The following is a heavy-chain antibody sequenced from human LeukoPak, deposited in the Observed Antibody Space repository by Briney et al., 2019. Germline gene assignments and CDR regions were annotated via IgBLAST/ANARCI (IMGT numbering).Heavy chain of an antibody. J-gene: IGHJ3*02. CDR1: GFTFSSDA. CDR3: SREYTWYSGTVFNI. Sequence: PGGSLRPSRAPSGFTFSSDAIDWVRQAPGKGLEYVSAISCNGGSTYYANSVKGRFTISRDNSKNTLYLQMGSLRAEDMAVYYCSREYTWYSGTVFNISGQGTMVTVSS. CDR2: ISCNGGST. V-gene: IGHV3-64*01. D-gene: IGHD1-26*01.